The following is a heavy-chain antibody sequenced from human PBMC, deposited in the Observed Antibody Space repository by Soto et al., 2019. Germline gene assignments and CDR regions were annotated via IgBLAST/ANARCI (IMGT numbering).Heavy chain of an antibody. D-gene: IGHD6-13*01. V-gene: IGHV1-18*01. CDR1: GYTFTSYG. CDR3: AIYQPGVAEDGTFEY. CDR2: ISAYNGNT. J-gene: IGHJ4*02. Sequence: ASVKVSCKASGYTFTSYGISWVRQAPGQGLEWMGWISAYNGNTNYAQKLQGRVTMTTDTSTSTAYMELRSLRSDDTAVYYCAIYQPGVAEDGTFEYWGQGTRVTVSS.